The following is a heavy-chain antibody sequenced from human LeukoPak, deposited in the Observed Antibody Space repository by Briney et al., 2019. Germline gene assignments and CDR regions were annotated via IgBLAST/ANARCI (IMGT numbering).Heavy chain of an antibody. Sequence: GASVKVSCKTSGYTFTNYGITWVRQAPGQGLEWMGWINAYNGNTNYAQKLQGRVTMTTDASTSTAYMDLRSLRSDDTAVYYCARDSKITFGGVVVLVEQTTSDYWGQGTLVTVSS. CDR1: GYTFTNYG. CDR3: ARDSKITFGGVVVLVEQTTSDY. J-gene: IGHJ4*02. CDR2: INAYNGNT. V-gene: IGHV1-18*01. D-gene: IGHD3-16*02.